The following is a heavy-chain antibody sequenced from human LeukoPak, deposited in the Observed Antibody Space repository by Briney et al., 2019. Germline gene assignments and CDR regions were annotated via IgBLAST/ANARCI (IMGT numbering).Heavy chain of an antibody. CDR1: GFTFSNAW. Sequence: PGGSLRLSCAASGFTFSNAWMSWVRQAPGKGLEWDGRIKSKTDGGTTDYAAPVKGRFTISRDDSKNTLYLQMNSLKTEDTAVYYCTTRFTMVRGVIIPDAFDIWGQGTMVTVSS. CDR2: IKSKTDGGTT. V-gene: IGHV3-15*01. J-gene: IGHJ3*02. CDR3: TTRFTMVRGVIIPDAFDI. D-gene: IGHD3-10*01.